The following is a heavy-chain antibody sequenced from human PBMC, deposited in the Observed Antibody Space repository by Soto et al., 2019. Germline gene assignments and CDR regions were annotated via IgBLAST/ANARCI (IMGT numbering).Heavy chain of an antibody. V-gene: IGHV5-10-1*01. D-gene: IGHD2-21*02. CDR1: GYSFTSYW. Sequence: PGESLKISCKGSGYSFTSYWISWVRQMPGKGLEWMGRIDPSDSYTNYSPSFQGHVTISADKSISTAYLQWSSLKASDTAMYYCARETSTDYYYYGMDVWGQGTTVTVSS. CDR3: ARETSTDYYYYGMDV. CDR2: IDPSDSYT. J-gene: IGHJ6*02.